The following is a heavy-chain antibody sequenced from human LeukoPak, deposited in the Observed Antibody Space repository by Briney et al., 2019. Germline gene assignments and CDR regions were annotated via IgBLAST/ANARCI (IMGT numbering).Heavy chain of an antibody. J-gene: IGHJ3*01. V-gene: IGHV3-53*01. CDR3: ASLLRGTFDV. CDR2: LFSGGNT. CDR1: GFTFSKYG. Sequence: PGGSLRLSCVTTGFTFSKYGMHWVRQAPGKGLEWVSVLFSGGNTFYADSLKGRVTISRDNSKNTVYFQMNSLTAEDTAVYYCASLLRGTFDVWGRGTMVTVSS.